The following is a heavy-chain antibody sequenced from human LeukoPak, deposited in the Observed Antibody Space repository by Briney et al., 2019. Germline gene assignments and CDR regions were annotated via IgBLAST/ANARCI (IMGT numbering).Heavy chain of an antibody. J-gene: IGHJ4*02. CDR2: IYYSGST. V-gene: IGHV4-61*01. CDR3: ARGDFWSGRDY. CDR1: GGSVSSGSYY. D-gene: IGHD3-3*01. Sequence: PSETLSLTCTVSGGSVSSGSYYWSWIRQPPGKELEWIGYIYYSGSTNYNPSLKSRVTISVDTSKNQFSLKLSSVTAADTAVYYCARGDFWSGRDYWGQGTLVTVSS.